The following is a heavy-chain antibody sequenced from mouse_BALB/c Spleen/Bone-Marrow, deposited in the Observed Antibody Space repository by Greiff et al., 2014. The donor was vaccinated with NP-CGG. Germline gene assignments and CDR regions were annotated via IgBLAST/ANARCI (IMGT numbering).Heavy chain of an antibody. CDR2: IWAGGIT. Sequence: VNVVESGPGLVAPSQSLSITCTVSGFSLTSYGVHWVRQPPGKGLEWLGVIWAGGITNYNSTLMSRLSINKDDSKSKVFLKMNSLQTDDTAMYYCARGGYYKYDEDAMDYWGQGTSVTVSS. D-gene: IGHD2-14*01. CDR1: GFSLTSYG. J-gene: IGHJ4*01. V-gene: IGHV2-9*02. CDR3: ARGGYYKYDEDAMDY.